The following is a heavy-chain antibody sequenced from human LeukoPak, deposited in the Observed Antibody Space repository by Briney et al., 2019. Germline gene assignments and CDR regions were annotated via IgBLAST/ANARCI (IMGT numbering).Heavy chain of an antibody. V-gene: IGHV4-59*08. CDR3: AIFSRITIFGVVTPDNDY. Sequence: PSETLSLTCRVSGGFLSSYYWSWIRQPPGKGLEWIGYIYYSGTTNYNPSLKSRVTISLDTSKNQFSLKLSSVTAADTAVYYCAIFSRITIFGVVTPDNDYWGQGTLVTVSS. CDR1: GGFLSSYY. CDR2: IYYSGTT. J-gene: IGHJ4*02. D-gene: IGHD3-3*01.